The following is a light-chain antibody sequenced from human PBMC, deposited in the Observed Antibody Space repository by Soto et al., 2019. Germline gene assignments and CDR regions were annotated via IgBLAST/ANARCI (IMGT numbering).Light chain of an antibody. CDR2: DAS. CDR1: QYIGSN. J-gene: IGKJ4*01. V-gene: IGKV3D-15*01. Sequence: EIVMTQSPATLSVSPVERATLSCMASQYIGSNLAWYQQKPGQAPRLLISDASNRAAGIPARFSASGSGTDFTLTISSLQPEDFATYYCQRANSFPLTFGGGTKVDIK. CDR3: QRANSFPLT.